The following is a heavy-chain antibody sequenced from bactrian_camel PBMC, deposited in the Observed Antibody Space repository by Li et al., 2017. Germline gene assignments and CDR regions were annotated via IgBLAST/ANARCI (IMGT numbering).Heavy chain of an antibody. CDR1: GQPYSSAC. J-gene: IGHJ6*01. Sequence: QLVESGGGSVQAGGSLRLSCVASGQPYSSACVGWFRQAPGKEREVVATIRTGGGPTYHTDSVKGRFTISEDSAKDTVYLQMNSLKAEDTAMYYCAADSRLSCSIWAGDYYSWGQGTQVTVS. D-gene: IGHD4*01. V-gene: IGHV3-3*01. CDR2: IRTGGGPT. CDR3: AADSRLSCSIWAGDYYS.